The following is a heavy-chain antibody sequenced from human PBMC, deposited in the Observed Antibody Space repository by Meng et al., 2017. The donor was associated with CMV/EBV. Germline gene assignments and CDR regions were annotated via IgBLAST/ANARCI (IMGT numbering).Heavy chain of an antibody. Sequence: GGSIHNDGYYWSWIRQPPGKGLEWIGYIYYSGTTFSNPSLKSRLTLSVDTSKNQFSLELSSVTAADTAVYFCARYCSSSACNTWFDPWGQGTLVTVSS. CDR2: IYYSGTT. CDR3: ARYCSSSACNTWFDP. J-gene: IGHJ5*02. D-gene: IGHD2-2*01. V-gene: IGHV4-31*02. CDR1: GGSIHNDGYY.